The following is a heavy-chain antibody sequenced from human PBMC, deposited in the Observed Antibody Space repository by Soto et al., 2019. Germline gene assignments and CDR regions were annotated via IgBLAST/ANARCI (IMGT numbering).Heavy chain of an antibody. V-gene: IGHV3-30-3*01. Sequence: GGSLRLSCAVSGFTFTTYAMHWVRQAPGKGLEWVAVISYDGSDEYYADSVKGRFTISRDNSKNTLFLQMNSLRAEDTAVYYCARDYDTSGYYQWSFDYWGQGTLVTVSS. CDR2: ISYDGSDE. CDR3: ARDYDTSGYYQWSFDY. J-gene: IGHJ4*02. CDR1: GFTFTTYA. D-gene: IGHD3-22*01.